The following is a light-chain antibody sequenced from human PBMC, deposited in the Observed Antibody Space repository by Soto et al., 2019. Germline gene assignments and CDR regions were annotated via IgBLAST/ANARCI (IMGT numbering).Light chain of an antibody. V-gene: IGLV2-14*01. J-gene: IGLJ1*01. CDR1: SSDVGTYNY. CDR3: ISSTSGTTPYV. Sequence: QSALTQPASVSGSPGQSVTISCTGTSSDVGTYNYVSWYQQHPGKAPKLMIYEVSNRLPGVSDRFSGSKSGNTASLTISGLQAEDEADYYCISSTSGTTPYVFGTGTKLTVL. CDR2: EVS.